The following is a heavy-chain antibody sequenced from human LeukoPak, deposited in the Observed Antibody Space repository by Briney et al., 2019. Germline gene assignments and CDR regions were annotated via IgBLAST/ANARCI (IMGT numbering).Heavy chain of an antibody. CDR2: IYTSGST. D-gene: IGHD3-10*01. J-gene: IGHJ4*02. CDR1: GGSISGYY. V-gene: IGHV4-4*07. Sequence: SETLSLTCTVSGGSISGYYWSWIRQPAGKGLEWIGRIYTSGSTNYNPSLKSRVTISVDTSKNQFSLKLSSVTAADTAVYYCARERLDGFSDYWGQGTLVTVSS. CDR3: ARERLDGFSDY.